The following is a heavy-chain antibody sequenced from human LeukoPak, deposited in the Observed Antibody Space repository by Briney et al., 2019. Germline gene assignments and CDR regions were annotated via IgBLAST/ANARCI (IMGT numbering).Heavy chain of an antibody. V-gene: IGHV1-2*02. CDR1: GYTFTGYY. CDR3: ARDLSSGWFDY. J-gene: IGHJ4*02. Sequence: RASVKVSCKASGYTFTGYYMHWVRQAPGQGLEWMGWINPDSGGTNYAQKFQGRVTMTRDTSISTAYMELSRLRSDDTAVYYCARDLSSGWFDYWGQGTLVTVSS. CDR2: INPDSGGT. D-gene: IGHD6-19*01.